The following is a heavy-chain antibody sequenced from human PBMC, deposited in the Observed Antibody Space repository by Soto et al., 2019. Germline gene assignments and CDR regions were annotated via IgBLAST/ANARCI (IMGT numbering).Heavy chain of an antibody. CDR3: ARDGMVRGKKAGAKYGMDV. CDR1: GFTFSSYG. D-gene: IGHD3-10*01. Sequence: GGSLRLSCAASGFTFSSYGMHWVRQAPGKGLEWVAVIWYDGSNKYYADSVKGRFTISRDNSKNTLYLQMDSLRAEDTAEYYCARDGMVRGKKAGAKYGMDVWGQGTTVTVSS. J-gene: IGHJ6*02. V-gene: IGHV3-33*01. CDR2: IWYDGSNK.